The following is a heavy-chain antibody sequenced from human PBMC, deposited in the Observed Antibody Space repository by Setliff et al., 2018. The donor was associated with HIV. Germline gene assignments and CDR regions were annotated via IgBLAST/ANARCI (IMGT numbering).Heavy chain of an antibody. J-gene: IGHJ4*02. CDR1: GFTVSTYY. V-gene: IGHV3-66*02. CDR2: IYSDGST. Sequence: PGGSLRLSCAASGFTVSTYYMSWVRQAPGKGLEWVSTIYSDGSTYHADSVNGRFTLSRDISENALYLQIDSLRPEDTAVYYCARVRLYNTALDYWGQGTLVTVSS. D-gene: IGHD3-3*01. CDR3: ARVRLYNTALDY.